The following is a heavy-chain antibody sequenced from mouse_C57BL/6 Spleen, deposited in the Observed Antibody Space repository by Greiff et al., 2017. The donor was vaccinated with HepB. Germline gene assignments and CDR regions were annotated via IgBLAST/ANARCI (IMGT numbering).Heavy chain of an antibody. Sequence: QVQLKQPGAELVKPGASVKMSCKASGYTFTSYWITWVKQRPGQGLEWIGDIYPGSGSTNYNEKFKSKATLTADTSSSTAYMQRSSLTSEDSAVYYCARMRAFPDYYAMDYWGQGTSVTVSS. J-gene: IGHJ4*01. CDR2: IYPGSGST. CDR1: GYTFTSYW. CDR3: ARMRAFPDYYAMDY. V-gene: IGHV1-55*01. D-gene: IGHD3-3*01.